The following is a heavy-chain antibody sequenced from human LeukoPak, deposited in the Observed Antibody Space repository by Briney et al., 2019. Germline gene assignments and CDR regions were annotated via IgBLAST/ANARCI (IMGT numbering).Heavy chain of an antibody. D-gene: IGHD2-21*01. CDR2: LSRSGTHI. Sequence: GGSLRLSCAASGFTFNTYSMYWVRQAPGKGLEWVASLSRSGTHIYYADSVKGRFTISRDNAKSSLYLQMNSLRAEDTAVYYCARDAAYCGGDCCYFDYWGQGTLVTAPS. V-gene: IGHV3-21*01. CDR3: ARDAAYCGGDCCYFDY. J-gene: IGHJ4*02. CDR1: GFTFNTYS.